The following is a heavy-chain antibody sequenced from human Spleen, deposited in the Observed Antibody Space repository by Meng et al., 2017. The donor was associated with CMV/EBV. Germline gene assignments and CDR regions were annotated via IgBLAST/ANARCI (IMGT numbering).Heavy chain of an antibody. V-gene: IGHV4-39*07. Sequence: GSLRLSCTVSGFSISSSSYYWGWIRQPPGKGLEWIGSIYYSGSTYYNPSLKSRVTISVDTSKNQFSLKLSSVTAADTAVYYCARDGTLTYYDFWSGYPPGYFDYWGQGTLVTVSS. CDR1: GFSISSSSYY. D-gene: IGHD3-3*01. J-gene: IGHJ4*02. CDR3: ARDGTLTYYDFWSGYPPGYFDY. CDR2: IYYSGST.